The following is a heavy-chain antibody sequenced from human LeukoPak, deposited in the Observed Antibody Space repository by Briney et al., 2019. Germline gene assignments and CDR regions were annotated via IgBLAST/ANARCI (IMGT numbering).Heavy chain of an antibody. CDR2: IIPIFGTA. V-gene: IGHV1-69*13. CDR3: ARGGIAVAGISY. J-gene: IGHJ4*02. Sequence: SVKVSCRASGGTFSSYAISWVRQAPGQGLEWMGGIIPIFGTANYAQKFQGRVTITADESASTAYMELSSLRSEDTAVYYCARGGIAVAGISYWGQGTLVTVSS. CDR1: GGTFSSYA. D-gene: IGHD6-19*01.